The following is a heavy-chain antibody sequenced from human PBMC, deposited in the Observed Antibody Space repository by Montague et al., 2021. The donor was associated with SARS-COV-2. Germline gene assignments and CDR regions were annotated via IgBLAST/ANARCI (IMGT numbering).Heavy chain of an antibody. J-gene: IGHJ6*02. D-gene: IGHD2-2*01. CDR3: TSNASPYYGVDV. CDR1: GFTFGDYA. V-gene: IGHV3-49*04. CDR2: TRARAYGGTT. Sequence: SLRLSCAGSGFTFGDYAMSWVRQAPGKGLQWVGITRARAYGGTTDYAASVKGRFTISRDDSRSIAYLQLNSLKTEDTAVYYCTSNASPYYGVDVWGQGTTVTVSS.